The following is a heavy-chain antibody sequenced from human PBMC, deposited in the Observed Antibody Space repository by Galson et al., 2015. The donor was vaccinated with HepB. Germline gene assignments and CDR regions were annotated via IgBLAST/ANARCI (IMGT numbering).Heavy chain of an antibody. CDR3: AKVRGYGDYATPQNYWFFDL. J-gene: IGHJ2*01. CDR2: ISGAGGST. Sequence: SLRLSCADSGFTFSSYAMSWVRQAPGKGLDWVSAISGAGGSTYYADSVKGRFTISRNNSKNTLFLQMSSLRAEDTAVYFCAKVRGYGDYATPQNYWFFDLWGRGALVTVSS. V-gene: IGHV3-23*01. CDR1: GFTFSSYA. D-gene: IGHD4-17*01.